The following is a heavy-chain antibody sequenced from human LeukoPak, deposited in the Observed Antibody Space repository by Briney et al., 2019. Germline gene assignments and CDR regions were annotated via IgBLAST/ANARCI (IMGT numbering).Heavy chain of an antibody. CDR3: ARDRSVQLELTPADY. J-gene: IGHJ4*02. D-gene: IGHD1-1*01. V-gene: IGHV1-3*01. CDR2: INAGNGNT. CDR1: GYTFTSYA. Sequence: ASVKVSCKASGYTFTSYAIHWVRQAPGQRLEWMGWINAGNGNTKYSQKLQGRVTMTTDTSTSTAYMELRSLRSDDTAVYYCARDRSVQLELTPADYWGQGTLVTVSS.